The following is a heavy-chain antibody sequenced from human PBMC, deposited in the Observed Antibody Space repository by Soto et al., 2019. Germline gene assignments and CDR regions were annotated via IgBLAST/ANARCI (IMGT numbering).Heavy chain of an antibody. Sequence: ASVKVSCKASGYTFTSYYMHWVRQAPGKGLEWMGIINPSGGSTSYAQKFQGRVTMTRDTSTSTVYMELSSLRSEDTAVYYCAREDGGYSYYYYYYGMDVWGQGTTVTVSS. V-gene: IGHV1-46*01. D-gene: IGHD3-22*01. J-gene: IGHJ6*02. CDR2: INPSGGST. CDR3: AREDGGYSYYYYYYGMDV. CDR1: GYTFTSYY.